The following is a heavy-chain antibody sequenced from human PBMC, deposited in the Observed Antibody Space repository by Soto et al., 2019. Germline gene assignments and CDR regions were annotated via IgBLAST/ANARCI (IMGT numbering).Heavy chain of an antibody. CDR2: IRSKAYGGTT. CDR3: ARVAALYLGPAAPLPPAGGMDV. J-gene: IGHJ6*02. CDR1: GFTFDDYS. V-gene: IGHV3-49*03. D-gene: IGHD2-2*01. Sequence: PGGSLRLSCTASGFTFDDYSMSWLRKAPGKGLEWVGFIRSKAYGGTTENAASVKGRFTISRDDSKSIAYLQMNSLKTEDTAVYYCARVAALYLGPAAPLPPAGGMDVWGQGTTVTSP.